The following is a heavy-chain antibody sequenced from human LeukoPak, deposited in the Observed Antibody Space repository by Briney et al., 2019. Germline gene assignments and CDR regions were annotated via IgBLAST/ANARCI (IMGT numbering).Heavy chain of an antibody. CDR3: ASSIAAAGSPYFDY. CDR1: GGSISSYY. Sequence: SETLSLTCTVSGGSISSYYWSWIRQPAGKGLEWIGRIYTSGSTNYNPSLKSRVTMSVDTSKNQFSLKLSSVTAADTAVYYCASSIAAAGSPYFDYWGQGTLVTVSS. J-gene: IGHJ4*02. D-gene: IGHD6-13*01. CDR2: IYTSGST. V-gene: IGHV4-4*07.